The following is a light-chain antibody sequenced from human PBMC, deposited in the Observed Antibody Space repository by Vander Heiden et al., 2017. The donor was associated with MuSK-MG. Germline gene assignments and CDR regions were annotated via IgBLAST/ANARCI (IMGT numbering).Light chain of an antibody. J-gene: IGKJ1*01. V-gene: IGKV3-20*01. CDR1: QSVSRSY. CDR2: GAY. Sequence: EIVLTQSPATLPLSPGETATLSFRASQSVSRSYLACYQQKPGLAPRLLIYGAYSRSTGIRDSFRGSESGTDLTLTISTMMRQAFAVYSLQQDGSEPKTFGQGTKVEIK. CDR3: QQDGSEPKT.